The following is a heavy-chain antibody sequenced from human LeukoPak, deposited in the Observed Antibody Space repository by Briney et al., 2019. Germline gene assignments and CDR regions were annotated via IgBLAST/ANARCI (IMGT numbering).Heavy chain of an antibody. J-gene: IGHJ4*02. CDR3: AKSGTEDGYNIHFDH. D-gene: IGHD5-24*01. CDR1: GFPFSNYS. V-gene: IGHV3-23*01. Sequence: GFLRLSRASFGFPFSNYSMDLVRQGPGRGPGWVSSIRGGGETFHADSVKGRFTLSRDNSKNTLYLQMNSLRVEDTAVYYCAKSGTEDGYNIHFDHWGQGTLVTVSS. CDR2: IRGGGET.